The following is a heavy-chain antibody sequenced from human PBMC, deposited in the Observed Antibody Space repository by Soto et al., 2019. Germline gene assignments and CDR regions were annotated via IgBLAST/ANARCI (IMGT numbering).Heavy chain of an antibody. D-gene: IGHD2-2*01. Sequence: SETLSLTCTVSGASITSGGYYWGWIRQHPGKGLEWIGYMFYSGSTYYSPSLKSRVTISVDTSKNQFSLKLTSVTAADTAVYFCRSSTSCYDESCVDVWGQGTMVTVSS. CDR2: MFYSGST. CDR1: GASITSGGYY. V-gene: IGHV4-31*03. J-gene: IGHJ6*02. CDR3: RSSTSCYDESCVDV.